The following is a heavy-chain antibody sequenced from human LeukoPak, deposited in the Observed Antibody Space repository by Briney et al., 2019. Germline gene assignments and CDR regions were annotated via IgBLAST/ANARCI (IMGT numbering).Heavy chain of an antibody. CDR3: ARGQGYYYYMDV. J-gene: IGHJ6*03. CDR1: GFTFSSYN. Sequence: PGGSLRLSCAASGFTFSSYNMKWVRQAPGEGLEWVSSISRTGTYIYYADSVKGRFTVSRDNSKNTLYLQMNSLRAEDTAVYYCARGQGYYYYMDVWGKGTTVTVSS. CDR2: ISRTGTYI. V-gene: IGHV3-21*01.